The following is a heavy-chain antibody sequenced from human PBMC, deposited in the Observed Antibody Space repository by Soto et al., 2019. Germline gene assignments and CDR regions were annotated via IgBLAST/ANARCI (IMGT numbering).Heavy chain of an antibody. CDR2: IIPVFGTA. D-gene: IGHD7-27*01. J-gene: IGHJ4*02. Sequence: QVQLVQSGAEVRKPGSSVKVSCKASGGTFSTSAMNWVRHAPGQGLEWMGSIIPVFGTATYAQSFQGRLPITADGSTTTGDIELSSLRSEDTAVYYVATPLTGDLDLWGQGTLLICSS. CDR1: GGTFSTSA. CDR3: ATPLTGDLDL. V-gene: IGHV1-69*15.